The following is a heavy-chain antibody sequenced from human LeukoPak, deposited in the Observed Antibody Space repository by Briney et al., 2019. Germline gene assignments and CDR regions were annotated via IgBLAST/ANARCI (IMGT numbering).Heavy chain of an antibody. D-gene: IGHD6-13*01. CDR2: ISAYNGNI. V-gene: IGHV1-18*04. CDR1: GYTFTNFG. J-gene: IGHJ4*02. Sequence: ASVKVSCKTSGYTFTNFGVSWLRQAPGQGLEWMGWISAYNGNINYAQKLQGRVTMTTDTSTSTAYMELRSLRSDDTAVYYCARDIGATGTLSFFDYWGQGTLVTVPS. CDR3: ARDIGATGTLSFFDY.